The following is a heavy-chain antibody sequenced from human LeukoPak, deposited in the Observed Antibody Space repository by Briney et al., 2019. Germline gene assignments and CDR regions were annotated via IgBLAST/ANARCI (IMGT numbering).Heavy chain of an antibody. J-gene: IGHJ4*02. V-gene: IGHV4-39*07. Sequence: SETLSLTCIVSGGSISSSDYYWAWIRQPPGKGLEWIGSINYSGNTYYSPSLKSRVTMSIDTSKNQFSLKVSSVTAADTAVYYCARIKQASTGNDFDYWGQGTLVIVSS. CDR3: ARIKQASTGNDFDY. CDR2: INYSGNT. CDR1: GGSISSSDYY. D-gene: IGHD6-13*01.